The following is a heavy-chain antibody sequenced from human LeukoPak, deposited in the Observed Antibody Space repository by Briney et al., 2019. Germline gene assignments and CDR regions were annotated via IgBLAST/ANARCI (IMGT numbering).Heavy chain of an antibody. CDR3: ATSWYSNIDF. J-gene: IGHJ4*02. D-gene: IGHD4-11*01. CDR2: ISSSSSTI. V-gene: IGHV3-48*04. Sequence: GGSLRLSCAASGFVFSSNSMIWVRQAPGKGLDWVSYISSSSSTIYYADSVKGRFTISRDNARNSLYLQMNSLRAEDTAVYYCATSWYSNIDFWGQGTLSPSPQ. CDR1: GFVFSSNS.